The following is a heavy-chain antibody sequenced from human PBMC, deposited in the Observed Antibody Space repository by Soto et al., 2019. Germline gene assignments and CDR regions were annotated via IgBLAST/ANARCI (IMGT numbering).Heavy chain of an antibody. D-gene: IGHD6-19*01. CDR2: LFQSGTT. V-gene: IGHV4-4*02. J-gene: IGHJ4*02. Sequence: QVELQESGPGLVQTSGALSLTCAVSGGSISRGHWWSWARQPPGEGLEWSGELFQSGTTNYNPPVESRVIFSMDKSKNQFSLEVISVTAAVTAVNFCARHIAVAGPRGFDYWGQGTLVTVYS. CDR1: GGSISRGHW. CDR3: ARHIAVAGPRGFDY.